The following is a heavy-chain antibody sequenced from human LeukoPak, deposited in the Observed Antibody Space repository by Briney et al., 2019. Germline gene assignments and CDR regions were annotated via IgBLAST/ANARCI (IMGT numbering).Heavy chain of an antibody. J-gene: IGHJ6*02. CDR2: ISGTSIYI. V-gene: IGHV3-21*01. D-gene: IGHD3-10*01. CDR3: ARVRGEYGMDV. Sequence: PGGSLRLSCAASGFRFSDFTMTWVRQAPGKGLEWVSLISGTSIYIYYADSVKGRFTISRDNAKDSLYLHMSSLRAEDTAVYYCARVRGEYGMDVWGQGTTVTVSS. CDR1: GFRFSDFT.